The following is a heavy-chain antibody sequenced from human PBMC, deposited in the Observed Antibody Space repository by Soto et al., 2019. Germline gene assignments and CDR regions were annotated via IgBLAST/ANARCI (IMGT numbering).Heavy chain of an antibody. CDR3: ARVPDR. V-gene: IGHV4-30-2*01. D-gene: IGHD2-2*01. J-gene: IGHJ5*02. CDR1: GGCISSGGYS. Sequence: PSETLSLTCAVSGGCISSGGYSWSWIRQPPGKGLEWIGYIYHSGSTYYNPSLKSRVTISVDRSKNQFPLKLSSVTAADTAVYYCARVPDRWGQGTLVTVSS. CDR2: IYHSGST.